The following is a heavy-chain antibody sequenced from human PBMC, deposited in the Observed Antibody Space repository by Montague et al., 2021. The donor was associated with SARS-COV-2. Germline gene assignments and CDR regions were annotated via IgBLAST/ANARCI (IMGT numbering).Heavy chain of an antibody. CDR1: GGSFSTYS. D-gene: IGHD3-10*01. V-gene: IGHV4-34*01. CDR3: ARLGDGVVPSPILGVGPYYSYYYMDV. CDR2: IHHGGST. J-gene: IGHJ6*03. Sequence: SETLSLTCAVHGGSFSTYSWNWIRQPPGKGLEWTGEIHHGGSTNYNPPLKSRVTISADTSKNQFSLKLTSVAAADTAVYYCARLGDGVVPSPILGVGPYYSYYYMDVWGKGTTVTVSS.